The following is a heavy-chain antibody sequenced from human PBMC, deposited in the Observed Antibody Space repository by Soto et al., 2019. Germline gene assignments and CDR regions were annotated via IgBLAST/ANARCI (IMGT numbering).Heavy chain of an antibody. D-gene: IGHD7-27*01. CDR2: VFHTGNT. Sequence: SETLSLTCTVSGDSMTRSVWWTWVRQPPGKGLEWIGEVFHTGNTNYNPSLESRVTMSVDKSTNEFSLKVTSVTAADTAIYYCARKAWVRFDYWGQGALVTVSS. J-gene: IGHJ4*02. CDR1: GDSMTRSVW. V-gene: IGHV4-4*02. CDR3: ARKAWVRFDY.